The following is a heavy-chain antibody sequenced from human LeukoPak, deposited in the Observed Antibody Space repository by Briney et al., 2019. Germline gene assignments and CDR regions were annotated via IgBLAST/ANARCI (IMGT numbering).Heavy chain of an antibody. V-gene: IGHV4-39*01. CDR2: IYYSGST. Sequence: SETLSLTCTVSGGSISSSSYYWGWIRQPPGKGLEWIGSIYYSGSTYYNPSLKSRVTISVDTSKNQFSLKLSSVTAADTAVYYCATGYITLYGMDVWAKGPRSPSP. J-gene: IGHJ6*02. D-gene: IGHD6-13*01. CDR1: GGSISSSSYY. CDR3: ATGYITLYGMDV.